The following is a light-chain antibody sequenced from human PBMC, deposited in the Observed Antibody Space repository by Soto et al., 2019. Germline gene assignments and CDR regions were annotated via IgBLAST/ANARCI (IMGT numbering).Light chain of an antibody. J-gene: IGKJ1*01. CDR1: QSLVSTDGHTY. Sequence: DVVLTQSPLSLPVTLGQPASISCRSNQSLVSTDGHTYLNWFQQRPGQSPRRLIYEVSNRDSWVPERLSGGGSDTDFTRKIIWVEADDVAIYFCMQCTCVWTFGQGTKVV. CDR2: EVS. V-gene: IGKV2-30*01. CDR3: MQCTCVWT.